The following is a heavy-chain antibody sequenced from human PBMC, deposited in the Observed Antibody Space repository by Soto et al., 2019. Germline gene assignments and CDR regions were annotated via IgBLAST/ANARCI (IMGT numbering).Heavy chain of an antibody. CDR3: ARSVGDYYYGIDA. CDR1: GASIPSTSYH. CDR2: FYYSGST. V-gene: IGHV4-39*01. J-gene: IGHJ6*02. Sequence: PSETLSLTCTVPGASIPSTSYHWGWIRQPPGKGLEWIGNFYYSGSTYYNPSLRSRVTISVDASKNQFSVKVSSVTATDTAVYYCARSVGDYYYGIDAWGQGTTVS. D-gene: IGHD1-26*01.